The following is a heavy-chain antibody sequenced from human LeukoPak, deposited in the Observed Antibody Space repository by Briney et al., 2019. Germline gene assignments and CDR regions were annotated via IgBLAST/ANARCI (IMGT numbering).Heavy chain of an antibody. CDR1: GFTFSSYS. V-gene: IGHV3-21*01. D-gene: IGHD6-19*01. CDR2: ISSSSSYI. J-gene: IGHJ4*02. CDR3: ARDKHSSGLIDY. Sequence: PGGSLRLSCAASGFTFSSYSMNWVHQAPGKGLEWVSSISSSSSYIYYADSVKGRFTISRDNAKNSLYLQMNSLRAEDTAVYYCARDKHSSGLIDYWGQGTLVTVSS.